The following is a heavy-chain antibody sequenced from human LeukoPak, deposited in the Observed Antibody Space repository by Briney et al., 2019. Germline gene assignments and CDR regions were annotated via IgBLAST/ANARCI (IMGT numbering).Heavy chain of an antibody. V-gene: IGHV1-2*02. D-gene: IGHD3-10*01. CDR2: INPNGGGT. Sequence: GASVTVSCKASGYTFTDYYMHWVRQAPGQGLEWMGWINPNGGGTNYAQKFQGRVTMTRDTSISTAYMELNRLRSDDTAVFYCVVLQHCGQGTLVTVSS. CDR1: GYTFTDYY. CDR3: VVLQH. J-gene: IGHJ1*01.